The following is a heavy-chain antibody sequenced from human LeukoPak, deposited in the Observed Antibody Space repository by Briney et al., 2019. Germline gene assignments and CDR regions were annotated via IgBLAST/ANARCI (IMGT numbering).Heavy chain of an antibody. D-gene: IGHD6-6*01. CDR2: INWNGGST. V-gene: IGHV3-20*04. J-gene: IGHJ6*03. CDR3: ARSIAAPLGYYYYYMDV. Sequence: GGSLRLSCAASGFTFDDYGMSWVRQAPGKGLEWVSGINWNGGSTGYADSVKGRFTISRDNAKNSLYLQMNSLRAEDTALYYSARSIAAPLGYYYYYMDVWGKGTTVTVSS. CDR1: GFTFDDYG.